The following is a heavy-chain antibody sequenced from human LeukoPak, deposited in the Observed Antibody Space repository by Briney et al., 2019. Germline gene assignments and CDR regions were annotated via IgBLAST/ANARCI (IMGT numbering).Heavy chain of an antibody. Sequence: SETLSLTCAVSGGSISTYHWSWIRQPPGKGLEWIGYISYSGSTNYNPSLKSRVTISVDTSKSQFSLMLSSVTAADTAVYYCAREAYYYDSSGYSSFDYWGQGTLVT. V-gene: IGHV4-59*12. CDR3: AREAYYYDSSGYSSFDY. D-gene: IGHD3-22*01. CDR2: ISYSGST. J-gene: IGHJ4*02. CDR1: GGSISTYH.